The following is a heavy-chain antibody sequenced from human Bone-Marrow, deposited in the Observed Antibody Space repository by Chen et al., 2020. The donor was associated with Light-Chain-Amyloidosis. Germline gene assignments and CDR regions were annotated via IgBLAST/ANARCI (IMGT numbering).Heavy chain of an antibody. CDR1: EFTFSTST. CDR2: ITTSANTI. Sequence: EVQLVQSGGGLVQPGGSLRLSCAVSEFTFSTSTMNWGRQAPGKGLEWIAVITTSANTIYYADSVTGRFTISRDSARNSLYLEMTSLRDEDTAIYYCARRGGGQLLRQYFDSWGQGTLVTVSS. CDR3: ARRGGGQLLRQYFDS. J-gene: IGHJ4*02. D-gene: IGHD3-16*01. V-gene: IGHV3-48*02.